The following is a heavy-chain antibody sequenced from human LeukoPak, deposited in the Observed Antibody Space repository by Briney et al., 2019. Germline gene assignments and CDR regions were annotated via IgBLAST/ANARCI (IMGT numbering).Heavy chain of an antibody. J-gene: IGHJ1*01. D-gene: IGHD2-2*01. CDR1: GYTFTGYY. Sequence: ASVRVSCKASGYTFTGYYSHWVRQAPGQGLEWMGWLNPNSGGTNYAQKFQGRVTMTRDTSISTAYMELSRLRSDDTAVYYCARDLGIVVVPAGNFQHWGQGTLVTVSS. CDR2: LNPNSGGT. V-gene: IGHV1-2*02. CDR3: ARDLGIVVVPAGNFQH.